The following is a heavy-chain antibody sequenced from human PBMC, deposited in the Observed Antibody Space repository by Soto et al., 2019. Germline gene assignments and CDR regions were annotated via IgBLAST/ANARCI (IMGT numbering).Heavy chain of an antibody. V-gene: IGHV3-11*06. CDR3: ASLDTAMIKTAGY. CDR2: ISSSSSYT. CDR1: GFTFSDYY. D-gene: IGHD5-18*01. J-gene: IGHJ4*02. Sequence: GGSLRLSCVASGFTFSDYYMSWIRQAPGKGLEWVSYISSSSSYTNYADSVKGRFTISRDNAKNSLYLQMNSLTVEDTAMYYCASLDTAMIKTAGYWGQGTQVTVSS.